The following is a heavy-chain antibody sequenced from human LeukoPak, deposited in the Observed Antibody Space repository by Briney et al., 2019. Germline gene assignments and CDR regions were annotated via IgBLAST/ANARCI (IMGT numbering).Heavy chain of an antibody. D-gene: IGHD2-2*01. J-gene: IGHJ4*02. CDR1: GYTFTGYY. CDR3: ATEHDYCSSTSCYPSYFDY. V-gene: IGHV1-2*06. Sequence: ASVKVSCKASGYTFTGYYMHWVRQAPGQGLEWMGRINPNSGGTNYAQKFQGRVTMTRDTSISTAYMELSRLRSDDTAVCYCATEHDYCSSTSCYPSYFDYWGQGTLVTVSS. CDR2: INPNSGGT.